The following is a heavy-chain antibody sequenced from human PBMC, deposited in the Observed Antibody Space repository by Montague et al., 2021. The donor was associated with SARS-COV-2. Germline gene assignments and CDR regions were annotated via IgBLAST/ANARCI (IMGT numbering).Heavy chain of an antibody. CDR2: IYISGRT. CDR3: ARVSDGPEGNFDY. V-gene: IGHV4-61*02. D-gene: IGHD5-18*01. Sequence: TLSLTCTVSAGSMSSSDFYWTWVRQPAGKGLEWIGRIYISGRTNYNPFLQSRVTMTLDTSKYEFYLRLSSVSAADTAVYYCARVSDGPEGNFDYWGQGTLVTVSS. CDR1: AGSMSSSDFY. J-gene: IGHJ4*02.